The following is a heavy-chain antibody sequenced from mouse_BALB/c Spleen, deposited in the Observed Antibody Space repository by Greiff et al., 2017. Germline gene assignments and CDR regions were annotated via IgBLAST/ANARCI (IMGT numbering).Heavy chain of an antibody. CDR3: AREGQLGLRGFDY. D-gene: IGHD3-2*01. Sequence: EVKLQESGPGLVKPSQSLSLTCSVTGYSITSGYYWNWIRQFPGNKLEWMGYISYDGSNNYNPSLKNRISITRDTSKNQFFLKLNSVTTEDTATYYCAREGQLGLRGFDYWGQGTTLTVSS. V-gene: IGHV3-6*02. CDR2: ISYDGSN. J-gene: IGHJ2*01. CDR1: GYSITSGYY.